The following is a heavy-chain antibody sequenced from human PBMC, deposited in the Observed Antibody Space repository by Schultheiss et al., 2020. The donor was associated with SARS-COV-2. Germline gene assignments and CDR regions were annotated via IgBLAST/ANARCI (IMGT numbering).Heavy chain of an antibody. D-gene: IGHD6-13*01. CDR3: ARGRGAAAAKGWFDP. V-gene: IGHV4-34*01. CDR2: INHSGST. CDR1: GESFSGYY. J-gene: IGHJ5*02. Sequence: SETLSLTCAVYGESFSGYYWSWIRQPPGKGLEWIGEINHSGSTNYNPSLKSRVTISVDTSKNQFSLKLSSVTAADTAVYYCARGRGAAAAKGWFDPWGQGTLVTVSS.